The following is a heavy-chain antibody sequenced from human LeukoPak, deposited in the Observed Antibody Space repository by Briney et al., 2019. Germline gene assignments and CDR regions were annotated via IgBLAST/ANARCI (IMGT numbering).Heavy chain of an antibody. CDR2: IVVGSGNI. V-gene: IGHV1-58*01. CDR3: ARDYNVCAMVTNAFDI. J-gene: IGHJ3*02. CDR1: GVSFTNSA. Sequence: SVKVSCNASGVSFTNSAGRWIRQARGQGLEWIGWIVVGSGNIIYVQKFQERVTITRDMSTSTTSMELSSLRSEDTAVYFCARDYNVCAMVTNAFDIWGQGTMVTVSS. D-gene: IGHD5-18*01.